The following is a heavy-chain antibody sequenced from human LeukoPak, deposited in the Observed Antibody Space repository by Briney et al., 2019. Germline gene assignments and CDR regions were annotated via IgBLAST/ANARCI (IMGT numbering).Heavy chain of an antibody. D-gene: IGHD6-19*01. V-gene: IGHV3-20*01. J-gene: IGHJ6*03. Sequence: GRSLRLSCAASGFTFDEYGMSWVRQAPGKGLEWVSGINWNGGSTGYAASVKGRFTISRDNAKNSLYLQMNSLRAEDRALYHCAREGPGIVVASYYYYYYMDVWGKGTTVTVSS. CDR3: AREGPGIVVASYYYYYYMDV. CDR2: INWNGGST. CDR1: GFTFDEYG.